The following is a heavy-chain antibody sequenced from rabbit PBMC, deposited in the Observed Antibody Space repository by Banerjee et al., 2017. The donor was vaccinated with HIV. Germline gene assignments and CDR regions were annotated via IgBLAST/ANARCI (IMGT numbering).Heavy chain of an antibody. Sequence: QEQLVESGGGLVQPGASLTLTCTASGFSFSSSYCMSWVRQAPGKGLELIACIYTGSSGSTYYASWAKGRFTISKTSSTVTLQMPSLTAADTATYFCARDWNLWGPGTLVTVS. V-gene: IGHV1S45*01. CDR1: GFSFSSSYC. CDR2: IYTGSSGST. CDR3: ARDWNL. J-gene: IGHJ4*01.